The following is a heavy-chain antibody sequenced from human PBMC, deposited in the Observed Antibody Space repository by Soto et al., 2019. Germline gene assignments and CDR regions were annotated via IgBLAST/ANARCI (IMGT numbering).Heavy chain of an antibody. CDR2: TSTFNGEA. Sequence: ASVKVSCKASGYSFTSTGISWVRQAPGQGPEWMGWTSTFNGEAKYAQKLQGRVTMTTDTSTTTAYMELRSLTSDDTAVYYCARDLDGSGSYFTDYWGQGTLVTVSS. CDR3: ARDLDGSGSYFTDY. CDR1: GYSFTSTG. D-gene: IGHD3-10*01. J-gene: IGHJ4*02. V-gene: IGHV1-18*01.